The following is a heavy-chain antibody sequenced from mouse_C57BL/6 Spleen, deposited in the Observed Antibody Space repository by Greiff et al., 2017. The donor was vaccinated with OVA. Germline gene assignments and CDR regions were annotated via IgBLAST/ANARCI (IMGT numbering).Heavy chain of an antibody. CDR3: ARRLITTVNAMDY. D-gene: IGHD1-1*01. V-gene: IGHV1-54*01. Sequence: QVQLQQSGAELVRPGTSVKVSCKASGYAFTNYLIEWVKQRPGQGLEWIGVINPGSGGTNYNEKFKGKATLTADKSSSTAYMQLSSLTSEDSAVYFCARRLITTVNAMDYWGQGTSVTVSS. CDR2: INPGSGGT. J-gene: IGHJ4*01. CDR1: GYAFTNYL.